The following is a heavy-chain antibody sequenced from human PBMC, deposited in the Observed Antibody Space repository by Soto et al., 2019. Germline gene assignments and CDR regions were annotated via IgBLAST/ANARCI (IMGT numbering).Heavy chain of an antibody. Sequence: QVQLVQSGAEVKKPGASVKVSCKASGYTFTGYYMHWVRQAPGQGLEWMGWINPNSGSTNYAQKFQGRVTMTRDTSISTAYMELSRLRSDDTAVYYCARFIAVAASGDYWGQGTLVTVSS. J-gene: IGHJ4*02. V-gene: IGHV1-2*02. CDR1: GYTFTGYY. CDR2: INPNSGST. D-gene: IGHD6-19*01. CDR3: ARFIAVAASGDY.